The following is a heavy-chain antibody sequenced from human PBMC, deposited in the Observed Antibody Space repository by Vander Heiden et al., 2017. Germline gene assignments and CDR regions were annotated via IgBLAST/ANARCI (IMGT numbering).Heavy chain of an antibody. V-gene: IGHV3-9*01. Sequence: EVQLVESGGGLVQPGRSLRPSCAASGFTFAAYAMHWVRQAPGKGLEWVSGISWNSGSIGYADSVKGRFTISRDNAKNSLYLQMNSLRAEDTALYYCAKDMATPPDYYYGMDVWGQGTTVTVSS. CDR2: ISWNSGSI. D-gene: IGHD5-12*01. J-gene: IGHJ6*02. CDR1: GFTFAAYA. CDR3: AKDMATPPDYYYGMDV.